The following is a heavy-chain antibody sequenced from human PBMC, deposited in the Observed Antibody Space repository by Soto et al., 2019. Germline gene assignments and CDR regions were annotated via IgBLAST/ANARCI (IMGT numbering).Heavy chain of an antibody. CDR1: GFTFNYAW. CDR3: GSRH. J-gene: IGHJ4*02. CDR2: IKSKSDGGTT. Sequence: PGGSLRVSCAAAGFTFNYAWMNWVRQAPGKGLEWVGHIKSKSDGGTTDYAAPVKGRFTISRDDSRNMVYLQMNSLKIEDTAMYYCGSRHWGQGTLVTVSS. V-gene: IGHV3-15*07.